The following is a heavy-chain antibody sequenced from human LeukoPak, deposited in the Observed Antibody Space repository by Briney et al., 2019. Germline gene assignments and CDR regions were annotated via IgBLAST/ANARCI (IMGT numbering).Heavy chain of an antibody. Sequence: SETLSLTCTVSGGSISSYYWSWIRQPPGEGLEWIGYIYYSGSTNYNPSLKSRVTISVDTSKNQFSLKLSSVTAADTAVYYCARVGRIRTHDYWGQGTLVTVSS. V-gene: IGHV4-59*01. J-gene: IGHJ4*02. CDR3: ARVGRIRTHDY. CDR2: IYYSGST. D-gene: IGHD2-15*01. CDR1: GGSISSYY.